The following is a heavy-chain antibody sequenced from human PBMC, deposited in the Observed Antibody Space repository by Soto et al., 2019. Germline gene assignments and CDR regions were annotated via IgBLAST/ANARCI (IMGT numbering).Heavy chain of an antibody. V-gene: IGHV3-74*01. CDR3: ARVRDYTYYYYGMDV. CDR2: INSDGSST. CDR1: GFTFSSYW. J-gene: IGHJ6*02. D-gene: IGHD4-4*01. Sequence: PGGSLRLSCAASGFTFSSYWMHWVRQAPGKGLVWVSRINSDGSSTSYADSVKGRFTISRDNAKNTLYLQMNSLRAEDTAVYYCARVRDYTYYYYGMDVWGQGTTVTVSS.